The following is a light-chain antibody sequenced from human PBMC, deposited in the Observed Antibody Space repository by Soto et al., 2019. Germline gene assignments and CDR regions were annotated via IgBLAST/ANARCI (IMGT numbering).Light chain of an antibody. Sequence: AIQMTQSPSSLSASVGDRVTITCRASQDISSDLGWYQQQPGKAPKLLIYAATSLHDGASSRFSGSGSGTHFTLTISSLQPEDFATYYCLHDYNYPRTFGQGTKVEI. CDR1: QDISSD. CDR2: AAT. CDR3: LHDYNYPRT. V-gene: IGKV1-6*01. J-gene: IGKJ1*01.